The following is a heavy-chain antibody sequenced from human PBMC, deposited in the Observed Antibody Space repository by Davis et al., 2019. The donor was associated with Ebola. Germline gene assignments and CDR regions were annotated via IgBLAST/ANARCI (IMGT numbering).Heavy chain of an antibody. CDR1: GGSISSSNW. V-gene: IGHV4-4*02. J-gene: IGHJ4*02. CDR2: IYHSGST. D-gene: IGHD3-22*01. Sequence: SETLSLTCAVSGGSISSSNWWRWVRQPPGKGLEWIGEIYHSGSTNYNPSLKSRVTISVDKSKNQFSLKLSSVTAADTAVYYCAREAYYDSSGYYYRYYYFDYWGQGTLVTVSS. CDR3: AREAYYDSSGYYYRYYYFDY.